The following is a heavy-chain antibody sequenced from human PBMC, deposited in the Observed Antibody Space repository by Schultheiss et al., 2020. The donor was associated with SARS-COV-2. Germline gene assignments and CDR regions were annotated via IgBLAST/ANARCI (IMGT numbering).Heavy chain of an antibody. D-gene: IGHD4/OR15-4a*01. CDR2: ISSSGSTI. J-gene: IGHJ4*02. V-gene: IGHV3-11*01. CDR3: ARDSTMVTTDY. CDR1: GFTFSNAW. Sequence: GGSLRLSCAASGFTFSNAWMSWVRQAPGKGLEWVSYISSSGSTIYYADSVKGRFTISRDNSKNTLYLQMNSLRAEDTAVYYCARDSTMVTTDYWGQGTLVTVAS.